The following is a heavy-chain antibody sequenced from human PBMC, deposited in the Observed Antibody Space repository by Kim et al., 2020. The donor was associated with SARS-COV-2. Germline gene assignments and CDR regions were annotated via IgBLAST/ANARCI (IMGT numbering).Heavy chain of an antibody. CDR1: GFTFSTYC. V-gene: IGHV3-33*01. CDR3: AREGTVEATTGFDY. CDR2: IWYDGSNK. D-gene: IGHD1-26*01. Sequence: GGSLRLSCAASGFTFSTYCMHWVRQAPGKGLQWVAVIWYDGSNKYYADSVKGRFTISRDKSKNTVYLQMNSLRAEDTAVYYCAREGTVEATTGFDYWGRGTLVTVPS. J-gene: IGHJ4*02.